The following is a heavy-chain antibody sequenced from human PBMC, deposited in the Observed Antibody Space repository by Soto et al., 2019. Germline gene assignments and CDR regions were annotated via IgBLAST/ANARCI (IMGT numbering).Heavy chain of an antibody. CDR2: IIPLFGTL. CDR1: GGTFSSYA. CDR3: ARVQLWSDC. J-gene: IGHJ5*01. V-gene: IGHV1-69*06. Sequence: SVKVSCKFSGGTFSSYAVSWVRQAPGQGLEWMGGIIPLFGTLDYAQQFQGRVTLTADNSTNTAFLEMNNLRSEDTAVYYCARVQLWSDCWGQLTLVTVSP. D-gene: IGHD5-18*01.